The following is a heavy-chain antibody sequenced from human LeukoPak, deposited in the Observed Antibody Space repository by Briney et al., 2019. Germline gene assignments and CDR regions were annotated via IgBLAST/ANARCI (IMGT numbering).Heavy chain of an antibody. CDR1: GYTFTSYY. D-gene: IGHD3-3*01. CDR2: INPSGGST. J-gene: IGHJ4*02. Sequence: ASVTVSCKASGYTFTSYYMHWVRQAPGQGLEWMGIINPSGGSTSYAQKFQGRVTMTRDTSTSTVYMELSSLRSEDTAVYYCARDQGFYEPNYYFDYWGQGTLVTVSS. V-gene: IGHV1-46*01. CDR3: ARDQGFYEPNYYFDY.